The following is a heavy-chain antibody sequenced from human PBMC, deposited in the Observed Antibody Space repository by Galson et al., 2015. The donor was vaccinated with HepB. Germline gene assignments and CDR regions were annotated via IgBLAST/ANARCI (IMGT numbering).Heavy chain of an antibody. V-gene: IGHV1-3*01. D-gene: IGHD5-24*01. CDR2: INAGNGNT. CDR1: GYTFTSYA. Sequence: SVKVSCKASGYTFTSYAMHWVRQAPGQRLEWMGWINAGNGNTKYSQKFQGRVTITRDTSASTAYMELSSLRSEDTAVYYCARAGPQLTPMGWFDPWGQGTLVTVSS. J-gene: IGHJ5*02. CDR3: ARAGPQLTPMGWFDP.